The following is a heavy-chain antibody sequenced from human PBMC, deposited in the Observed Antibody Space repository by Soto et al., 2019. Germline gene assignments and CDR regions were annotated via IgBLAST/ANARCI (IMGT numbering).Heavy chain of an antibody. CDR3: VRLNQYTVVEVNY. CDR2: ISYDGSNK. J-gene: IGHJ4*02. Sequence: GGSLRLSCAASGFTFSSYGMHWVRQAPGKGLEWVAVISYDGSNKYYADSMKGRFTISRDNSKNTAYLQMNSLKTEDTAVYYCVRLNQYTVVEVNYWGQGTLVTVSS. V-gene: IGHV3-30*03. CDR1: GFTFSSYG. D-gene: IGHD2-15*01.